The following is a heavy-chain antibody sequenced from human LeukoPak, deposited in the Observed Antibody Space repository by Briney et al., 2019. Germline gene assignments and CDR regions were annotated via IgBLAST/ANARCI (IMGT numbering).Heavy chain of an antibody. CDR3: ARDPRGSGSYYVSAFDI. CDR2: ISSSSSSTI. J-gene: IGHJ3*02. V-gene: IGHV3-48*01. CDR1: GFTFSSYS. Sequence: GGSLRLTCTASGFTFSSYSMNWVRQAPGKGLEWVSYISSSSSSTIYYADSVKDRFTVSRDNVQNSLYLQMNSLRAEDTAVYHCARDPRGSGSYYVSAFDIWGQGTVVTVSS. D-gene: IGHD3-10*01.